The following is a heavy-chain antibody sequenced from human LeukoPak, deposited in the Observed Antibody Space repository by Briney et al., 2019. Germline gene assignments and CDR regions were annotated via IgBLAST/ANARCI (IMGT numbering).Heavy chain of an antibody. CDR2: ISGSGTDT. D-gene: IGHD3-9*01. J-gene: IGHJ4*02. Sequence: GGSLRLSCVASGFEFSIHDMSWGRQAPGKGPEWVSSISGSGTDTYYTDPVKGRFTISRDTSKNTLYMQMSSLRAEDTALYYCVKGDNDILTGYYNSFDYWGQGTLVTVPS. CDR3: VKGDNDILTGYYNSFDY. CDR1: GFEFSIHD. V-gene: IGHV3-23*01.